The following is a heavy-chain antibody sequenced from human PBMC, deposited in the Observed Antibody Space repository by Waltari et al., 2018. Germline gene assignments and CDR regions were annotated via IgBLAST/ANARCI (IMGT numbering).Heavy chain of an antibody. CDR3: ARYRGSSGYQRMYYFDY. CDR1: GYTFTSYA. Sequence: QVQLVQSGAEVKKPGASVKVSCKASGYTFTSYAMHWVRQAPGQRLEWMGWLNAGNGNTKYSQKFQGRVTITRDTSASTAYMELSSLRSEDTAVYYCARYRGSSGYQRMYYFDYWGQGTLVTVSS. CDR2: LNAGNGNT. D-gene: IGHD3-22*01. J-gene: IGHJ4*02. V-gene: IGHV1-3*01.